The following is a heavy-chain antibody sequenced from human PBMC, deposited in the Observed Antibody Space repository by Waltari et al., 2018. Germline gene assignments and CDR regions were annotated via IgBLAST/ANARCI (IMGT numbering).Heavy chain of an antibody. Sequence: EVQLVESGGGLVQPGGSLRLSCAASGFTFSSYEMNWVRQAPGKGLEWVSYISSSGSTIYYADSVKGRFTISRDNAKNSLYLQMNSLRAEDTAVYYCGLFGEFNNWFDPWGQGTLVTVSS. CDR3: GLFGEFNNWFDP. CDR2: ISSSGSTI. J-gene: IGHJ5*02. D-gene: IGHD3-10*02. CDR1: GFTFSSYE. V-gene: IGHV3-48*03.